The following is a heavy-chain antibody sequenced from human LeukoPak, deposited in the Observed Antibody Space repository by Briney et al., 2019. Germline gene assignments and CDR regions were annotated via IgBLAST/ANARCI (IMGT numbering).Heavy chain of an antibody. Sequence: GGSLRLSCAASGFTFNSYGMSWVRQAPGKGLEWVSGISGSGGATYYADSVKGRFTVSRDDPHNTLYLQMNSVRAEDTAVYFCARGGVDHYGSGTYYLMYYFDHWGQGALVTVSS. V-gene: IGHV3-23*01. CDR1: GFTFNSYG. J-gene: IGHJ4*02. CDR3: ARGGVDHYGSGTYYLMYYFDH. D-gene: IGHD3-10*01. CDR2: ISGSGGAT.